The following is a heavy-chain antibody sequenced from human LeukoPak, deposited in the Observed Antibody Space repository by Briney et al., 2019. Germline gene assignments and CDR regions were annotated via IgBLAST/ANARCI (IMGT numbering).Heavy chain of an antibody. CDR3: ARGDTAMVFDY. V-gene: IGHV4-59*11. D-gene: IGHD5-18*01. Sequence: PSETLSLTCTVSGGSISSHYWSWIRQPSGKGLEWIGYIYYSGSTNYNPSLKSRVTISVDTSKNQFSLKLSSVTAADTAVYYCARGDTAMVFDYWGQGTLVTVSS. CDR1: GGSISSHY. CDR2: IYYSGST. J-gene: IGHJ4*02.